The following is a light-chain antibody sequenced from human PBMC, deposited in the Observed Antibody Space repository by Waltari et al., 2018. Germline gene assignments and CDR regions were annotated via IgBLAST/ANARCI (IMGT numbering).Light chain of an antibody. CDR3: QAWDSSGYV. J-gene: IGLJ1*01. V-gene: IGLV3-1*01. Sequence: SYELTQPPSVSVSPGQTASITCSGDKLGDKYACWYQQKPGQSPVLVIYQDSKRPSVIPERFSGSNSGNTATLTISGTQAMDEADYYCQAWDSSGYVFGTGTKVTVL. CDR1: KLGDKY. CDR2: QDS.